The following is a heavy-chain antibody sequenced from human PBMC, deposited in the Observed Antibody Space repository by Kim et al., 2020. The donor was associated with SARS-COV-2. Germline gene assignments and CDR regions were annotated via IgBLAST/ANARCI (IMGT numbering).Heavy chain of an antibody. D-gene: IGHD2-2*01. V-gene: IGHV3-48*03. J-gene: IGHJ6*02. CDR3: ARGGYCSSTSCYESEYYYYYGMDV. CDR1: GFTFSSYE. Sequence: GGSQRLSCAASGFTFSSYEMNWVRQAPGKGLEWVSYISSSGSTIYYADSVKGRFTISRDNAKNSLYLQMNSLRAEDTAVYYCARGGYCSSTSCYESEYYYYYGMDVWGQGTTVTVSS. CDR2: ISSSGSTI.